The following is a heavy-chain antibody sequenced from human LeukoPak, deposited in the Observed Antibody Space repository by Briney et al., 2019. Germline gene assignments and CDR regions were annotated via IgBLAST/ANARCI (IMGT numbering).Heavy chain of an antibody. CDR2: ISDSGASR. CDR3: AKGTTMVRSHFDY. V-gene: IGHV3-23*01. J-gene: IGHJ4*02. CDR1: GFTFSTYA. Sequence: GGSPRLSCAASGFTFSTYAMNWVRQAPGKGLEGVSVISDSGASRYYADSVKGRFTISRDNSKNTLYLQMIGLRAEDTAVYYCAKGTTMVRSHFDYWGQGTLVTVSS. D-gene: IGHD3-10*01.